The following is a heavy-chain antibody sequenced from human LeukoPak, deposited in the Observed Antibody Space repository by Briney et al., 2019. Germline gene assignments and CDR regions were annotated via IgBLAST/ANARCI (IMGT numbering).Heavy chain of an antibody. CDR3: ARGRPETVVDY. CDR2: INTYNGNT. D-gene: IGHD4-17*01. Sequence: ASVKVSRKASGYTFTSYGISWVRQAPGQGLEWMGWINTYNGNTNYVDNLQGRVTMTTDTSTSTAYMELRSLRSDDTAVYYCARGRPETVVDYWGQGTLVTVSS. J-gene: IGHJ4*02. CDR1: GYTFTSYG. V-gene: IGHV1-18*01.